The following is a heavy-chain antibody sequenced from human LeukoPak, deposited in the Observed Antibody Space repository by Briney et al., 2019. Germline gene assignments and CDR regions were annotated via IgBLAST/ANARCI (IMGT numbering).Heavy chain of an antibody. V-gene: IGHV3-15*01. Sequence: GGSLRLSCAASGLTFSSAWMSWVRQAPGKGLEWVGHIKSNTDGGTTGYAAPVKGRFTISRDDPKKTLFLQMNSLKIEDTAVYYCTTDEWNWGQGTLVTVSS. CDR1: GLTFSSAW. CDR3: TTDEWN. CDR2: IKSNTDGGTT. J-gene: IGHJ4*02. D-gene: IGHD2-8*01.